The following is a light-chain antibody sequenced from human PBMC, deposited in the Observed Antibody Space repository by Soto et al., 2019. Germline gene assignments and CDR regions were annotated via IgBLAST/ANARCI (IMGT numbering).Light chain of an antibody. CDR1: SSDVGGYNY. CDR2: EVS. V-gene: IGLV2-14*01. CDR3: SSYSSSSTLV. J-gene: IGLJ1*01. Sequence: QSVLTQPASVSGSPGQSITIACTGTSSDVGGYNYVSWFQHHPGRAPKLMISEVSNRPSGVSNRFSASKSGNTASLTISGLQSEDEATYYCSSYSSSSTLVFGTGTKLTVL.